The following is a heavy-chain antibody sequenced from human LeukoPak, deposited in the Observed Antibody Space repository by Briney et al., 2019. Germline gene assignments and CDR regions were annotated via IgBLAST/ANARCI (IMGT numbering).Heavy chain of an antibody. CDR2: INPNSGGT. J-gene: IGHJ6*03. D-gene: IGHD1-26*01. CDR3: ARGRGSGSHYYYYYMDV. V-gene: IGHV1-2*02. CDR1: GYTFTGYY. Sequence: ASVKVSCKASGYTFTGYYMHWVRQAPGQGLEWMGWINPNSGGTNYAQKFRGRVTMTRDTSISTAYMELSRLRSDDTAVYYCARGRGSGSHYYYYYMDVWGKGTTVTVSS.